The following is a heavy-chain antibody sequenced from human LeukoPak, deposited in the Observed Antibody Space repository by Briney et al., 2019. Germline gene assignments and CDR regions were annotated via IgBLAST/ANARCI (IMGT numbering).Heavy chain of an antibody. CDR3: ARERGPLTTVNPYFDL. CDR1: GGSVSSGSYY. D-gene: IGHD4-17*01. Sequence: SETLSPTCTVSGGSVSSGSYYWSWIRQPPGKGLEWIGDIYYSGSTNYNPSLKSRVTISVDTSKNQFSLKLSSVTAAETAVYYCARERGPLTTVNPYFDLWGRGTLVTVSS. J-gene: IGHJ2*01. CDR2: IYYSGST. V-gene: IGHV4-61*01.